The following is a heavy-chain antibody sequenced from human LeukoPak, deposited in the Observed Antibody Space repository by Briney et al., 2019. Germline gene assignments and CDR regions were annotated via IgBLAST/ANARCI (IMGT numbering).Heavy chain of an antibody. J-gene: IGHJ3*02. CDR3: ARSSGPLYDDAFDI. D-gene: IGHD2-2*02. CDR2: IIPIFGTA. Sequence: GSSVKVSCKASGGTFTSYVISWVRQAPGQGLEWMGGIIPIFGTANYAQKFQGRVTITTDESTSTAYMELSSLRSEDTAVYYCARSSGPLYDDAFDIWGQGTMVTVPS. CDR1: GGTFTSYV. V-gene: IGHV1-69*05.